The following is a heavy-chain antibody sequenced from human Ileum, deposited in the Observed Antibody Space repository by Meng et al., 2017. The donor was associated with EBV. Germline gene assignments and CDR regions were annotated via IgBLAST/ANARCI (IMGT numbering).Heavy chain of an antibody. Sequence: QVQAVQSGGEVKKPGASVKVSCKASGYTFTSYDINWVRQGTGQGLEWMGWMNPNRGTTGYAQKFQGRVTMTRNISKSTAYMDLSSLRSEDTAVYYCATGVADFEYWGQGTLVTVSS. V-gene: IGHV1-8*01. CDR2: MNPNRGTT. D-gene: IGHD6-19*01. J-gene: IGHJ4*02. CDR1: GYTFTSYD. CDR3: ATGVADFEY.